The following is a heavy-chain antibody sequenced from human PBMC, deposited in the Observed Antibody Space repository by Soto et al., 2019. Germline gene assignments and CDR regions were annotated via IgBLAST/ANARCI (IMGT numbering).Heavy chain of an antibody. CDR1: GGAISNFY. CDR3: ARATLPATAPFDP. V-gene: IGHV4-59*01. D-gene: IGHD5-18*01. Sequence: QVQLQESGPRLVKPSETLSLTCIVSGGAISNFYWSWIRQPPGKGLEWFGYIYYSGSTNYNPSLQSRVTISVDTSKNQFSLTMSSVTPADTATYYCARATLPATAPFDPWGQGTLVTVSS. J-gene: IGHJ5*02. CDR2: IYYSGST.